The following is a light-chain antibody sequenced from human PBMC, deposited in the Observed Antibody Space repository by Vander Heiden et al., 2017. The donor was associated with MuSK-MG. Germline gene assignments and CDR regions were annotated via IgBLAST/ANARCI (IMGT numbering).Light chain of an antibody. J-gene: IGKJ1*01. V-gene: IGKV3-20*01. CDR1: QSVSSSY. Sequence: EIVLTQSPGTLSLSPGERATLSCRASQSVSSSYLAWYQQKPGQAPRLLIYGASSRATGIPDRFSGSGSGTDFTLTISRREPEDFAVYYCQQYGSSLTWTFGQGTKVXIK. CDR2: GAS. CDR3: QQYGSSLTWT.